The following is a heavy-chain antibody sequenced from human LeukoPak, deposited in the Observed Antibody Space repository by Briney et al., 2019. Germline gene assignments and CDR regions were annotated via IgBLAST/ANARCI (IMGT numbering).Heavy chain of an antibody. CDR1: GFTFSSYA. J-gene: IGHJ3*02. CDR3: AKDLCGGDCYPGGDAFDI. V-gene: IGHV3-30*04. CDR2: IWYGGSNK. D-gene: IGHD2-21*01. Sequence: AGRSLRLSCAASGFTFSSYAMHWVRQAPGKGLEWVAVIWYGGSNKYYADSVKGRFTISRDNSKNTLYLQMNSLRAEDTAVYYCAKDLCGGDCYPGGDAFDIWGQGTMVTVSS.